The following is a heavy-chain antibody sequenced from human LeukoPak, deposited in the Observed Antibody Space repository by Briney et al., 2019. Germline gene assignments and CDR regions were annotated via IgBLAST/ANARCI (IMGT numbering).Heavy chain of an antibody. V-gene: IGHV3-23*01. CDR2: ISGSGGST. J-gene: IGHJ4*02. CDR1: GFTFSSYA. Sequence: PGGSLRLSCAASGFTFSSYAMSWVRQAPGKGLEWVSVISGSGGSTYYADSVKGRFTISRDNSTNTLYLQMNSLRAEDTAVYYCAKDRTYSSGWAFDYWGQGTLVTVSS. D-gene: IGHD6-19*01. CDR3: AKDRTYSSGWAFDY.